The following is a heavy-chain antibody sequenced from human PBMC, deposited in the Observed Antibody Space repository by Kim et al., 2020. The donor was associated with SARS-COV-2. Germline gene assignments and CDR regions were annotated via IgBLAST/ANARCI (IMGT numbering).Heavy chain of an antibody. Sequence: SVKVSCKASGGTFSIYAISWVRQAPGQGLEWMGGIIPIFGTANYAQKFQGRVTITADESTSTAYMELSSLRSEDTAVYYCASRGRDSSGYYHAFDIWGQGTMVTVSS. J-gene: IGHJ3*02. V-gene: IGHV1-69*13. D-gene: IGHD3-22*01. CDR1: GGTFSIYA. CDR3: ASRGRDSSGYYHAFDI. CDR2: IIPIFGTA.